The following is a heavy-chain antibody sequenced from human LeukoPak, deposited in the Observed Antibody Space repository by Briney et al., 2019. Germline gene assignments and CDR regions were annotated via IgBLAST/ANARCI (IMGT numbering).Heavy chain of an antibody. Sequence: PGGSLRLSCAASGFTFSTYGMHWVRQAPGKGLEWVAVIWYDVNHKYYADSVKDRFIISRDNSKNTLYLQMNSLRAEDTAVYYCARDGDFEKPFFDYWGQGTLVTVSS. V-gene: IGHV3-33*01. J-gene: IGHJ4*02. CDR2: IWYDVNHK. D-gene: IGHD4-17*01. CDR3: ARDGDFEKPFFDY. CDR1: GFTFSTYG.